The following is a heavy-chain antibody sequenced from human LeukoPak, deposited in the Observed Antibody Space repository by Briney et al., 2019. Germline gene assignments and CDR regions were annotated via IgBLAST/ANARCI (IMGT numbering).Heavy chain of an antibody. CDR2: ISGGGST. J-gene: IGHJ4*02. CDR3: AKGGKWDVTPFDY. D-gene: IGHD1-26*01. V-gene: IGHV3-23*01. Sequence: GGSLRLSCAASGFTFTSYSMNWVRQAPGKGLEWVSTISGGGSTYYADSVKGRFTISRDNSKNTLYLQVNSLRAEDTAVYHCAKGGKWDVTPFDYWGQGTLVTVSS. CDR1: GFTFTSYS.